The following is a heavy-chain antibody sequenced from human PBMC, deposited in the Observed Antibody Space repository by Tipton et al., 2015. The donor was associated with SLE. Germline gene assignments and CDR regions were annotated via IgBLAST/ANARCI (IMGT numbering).Heavy chain of an antibody. V-gene: IGHV3-48*03. D-gene: IGHD3-16*01. Sequence: SLRLSCAASGFTFSSYEMNWVRQAPGKGLEWVSYISSSSTMYYADSVKGRFTISRDNSKNTLYLQMNSLRPEDTAVYYCARGFEGYYLDYWGQGTLVTVSS. CDR2: ISSSSTM. CDR1: GFTFSSYE. J-gene: IGHJ4*02. CDR3: ARGFEGYYLDY.